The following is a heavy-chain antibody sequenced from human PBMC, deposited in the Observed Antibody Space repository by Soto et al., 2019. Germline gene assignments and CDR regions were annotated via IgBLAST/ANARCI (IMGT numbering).Heavy chain of an antibody. CDR1: GGSISSSNW. V-gene: IGHV4-4*02. CDR2: IYHSGST. D-gene: IGHD3-9*01. Sequence: PSETLSLTCTVSGGSISSSNWWSWVRQPPGKGLDWIGEIYHSGSTNYNPSLKSRVTISVDKSKNQFSLKLSSVTAADTAVYYCARRQSKYDILTGYEVRSFDYWGQGTLVTVSS. CDR3: ARRQSKYDILTGYEVRSFDY. J-gene: IGHJ4*02.